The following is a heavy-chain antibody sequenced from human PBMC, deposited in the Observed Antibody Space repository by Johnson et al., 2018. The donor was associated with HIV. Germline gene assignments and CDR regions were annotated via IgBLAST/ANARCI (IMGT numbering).Heavy chain of an antibody. V-gene: IGHV3-23*04. J-gene: IGHJ3*02. D-gene: IGHD5-24*01. CDR3: AKFPAAWATGSFDI. CDR2: ISNSGGGT. CDR1: GFTFSSYA. Sequence: EKLVESGGGVVQPGRSLRLSCAASGFTFSSYAMSWVRQAPGKGLEWVSSISNSGGGTYYADSVKGRFTISRANSKNTLYLQMNSLRAEDTAVFYCAKFPAAWATGSFDIWGQGKMVTVSS.